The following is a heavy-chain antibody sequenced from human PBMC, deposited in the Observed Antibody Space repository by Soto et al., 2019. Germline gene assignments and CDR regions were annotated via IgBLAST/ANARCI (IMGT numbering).Heavy chain of an antibody. D-gene: IGHD4-17*01. CDR3: ARGVKYGAYSRWFDP. J-gene: IGHJ5*02. Sequence: QVQLVQSGAEVKKPGASVKVSCKASGSTFTSYDINWVRQATGQGLEYLGWMNPNSGDTAYVQKFQGRLTXTRXXSXTTAYMELSGLRSEDTALYFCARGVKYGAYSRWFDPWGQGTLVTVSS. V-gene: IGHV1-8*01. CDR1: GSTFTSYD. CDR2: MNPNSGDT.